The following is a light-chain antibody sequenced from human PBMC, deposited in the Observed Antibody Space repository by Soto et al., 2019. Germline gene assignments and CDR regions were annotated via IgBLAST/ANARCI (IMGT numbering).Light chain of an antibody. CDR1: QSVSSY. Sequence: EIVLTQSPATLSLSPGERATLSCRASQSVSSYLAWYQQKPGQAPRLLFYDASNRATGIPARFSGSGSGTDFTITISSLEPEDFAVYYCQQRITWPLTFGGGTKVEIK. CDR2: DAS. J-gene: IGKJ4*01. V-gene: IGKV3-11*01. CDR3: QQRITWPLT.